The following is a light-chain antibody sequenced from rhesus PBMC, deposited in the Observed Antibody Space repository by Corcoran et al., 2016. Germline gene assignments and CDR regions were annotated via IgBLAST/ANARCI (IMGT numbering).Light chain of an antibody. CDR3: QHGYGTPRT. J-gene: IGKJ1*01. CDR2: KAS. CDR1: ENVNNY. Sequence: DIQMTQSPSSLSASVGDRVTITCRASENVNNYLNWYQQKPGKAPKLLIYKASTLKSGVPSRFSGSGSGTDYTFTISRLQPEDVATYYCQHGYGTPRTFGQGTKVEIK. V-gene: IGKV1-74*01.